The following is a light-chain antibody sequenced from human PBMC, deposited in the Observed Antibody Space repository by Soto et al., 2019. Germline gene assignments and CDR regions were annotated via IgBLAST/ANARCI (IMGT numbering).Light chain of an antibody. CDR3: KQYDSSLT. CDR2: GAS. J-gene: IGKJ4*01. CDR1: QSVSSTS. V-gene: IGKV3-20*01. Sequence: ELVLTQSPGTLSLSPGERAALSYRASQSVSSTSLAWYQQKPGQAPRLDLYGASSRATGIPDRFSGGGSGTDFTLTISRLEPEAFAVYYCKQYDSSLTFGGGTKVDIK.